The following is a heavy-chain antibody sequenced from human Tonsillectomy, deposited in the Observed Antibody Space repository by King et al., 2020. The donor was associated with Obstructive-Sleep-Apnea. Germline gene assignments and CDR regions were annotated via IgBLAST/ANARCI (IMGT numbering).Heavy chain of an antibody. CDR2: SYYSGST. D-gene: IGHD2-2*01. CDR3: ARLVGYCASTSCEDH. CDR1: GGSISSYY. V-gene: IGHV4-59*08. J-gene: IGHJ4*02. Sequence: HVQLQESGPGLVKPSETLSLTCTVSGGSISSYYWSWIRQPPGKGLEWIGYSYYSGSTNYNPSLKSRVTTSVDTSKNQFSLKLSSVTAADTAVYYCARLVGYCASTSCEDHWGQGILVTVSS.